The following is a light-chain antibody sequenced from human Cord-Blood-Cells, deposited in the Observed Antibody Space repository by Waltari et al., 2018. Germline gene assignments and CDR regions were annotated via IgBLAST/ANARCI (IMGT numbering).Light chain of an antibody. CDR3: CSYAGSSTYV. Sequence: QSALTQPASVSGSPGQSITIPCTGTSSYVGGYNLVTWYQQHPGKAPKLMIYEGSKRPSGVSNRFSGSKSGNTASLTISGLQAEDEADYYCCSYAGSSTYVFGTGTKVTVL. CDR1: SSYVGGYNL. CDR2: EGS. J-gene: IGLJ1*01. V-gene: IGLV2-23*01.